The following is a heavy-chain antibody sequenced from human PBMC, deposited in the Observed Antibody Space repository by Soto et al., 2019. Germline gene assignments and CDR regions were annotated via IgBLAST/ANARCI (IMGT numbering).Heavy chain of an antibody. V-gene: IGHV3-7*03. CDR3: ASATLLPFDWLAS. CDR2: IIQERSEK. J-gene: IGHJ4*02. CDR1: GHCFGSFW. Sequence: PGGSLRLSCAVSGHCFGSFWMSWVRQLPGKRLESVGNIIQERSEKHDMNTMKGRITISKNNAKNSVYLETHSHRPENTVVYYCASATLLPFDWLASWGQGTMVTVSS. D-gene: IGHD2-21*01.